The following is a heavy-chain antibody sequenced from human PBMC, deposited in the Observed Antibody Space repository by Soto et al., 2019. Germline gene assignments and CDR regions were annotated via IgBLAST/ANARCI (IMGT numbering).Heavy chain of an antibody. D-gene: IGHD5-12*01. CDR1: GGTFTTFA. V-gene: IGHV1-69*01. CDR2: IIPLFGSP. J-gene: IGHJ4*02. CDR3: TREGGGSGYAQRPFGY. Sequence: QVQLLQSGAEVKNPGSSVKVSCKASGGTFTTFAIGWLRQAPGQGLQWIGGIIPLFGSPNYAQKFRGRVTISADESTTTAYMELSGLKSEDTAVYYCTREGGGSGYAQRPFGYWGQGTPVTVSS.